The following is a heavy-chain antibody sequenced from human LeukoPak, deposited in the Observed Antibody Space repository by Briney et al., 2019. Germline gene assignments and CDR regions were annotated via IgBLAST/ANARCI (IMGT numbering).Heavy chain of an antibody. V-gene: IGHV4-31*03. J-gene: IGHJ5*02. CDR2: IYYSGST. Sequence: PSQTLSLTCTVSGGSISSGGYYWSWIRQHPGKGLEWIGYIYYSGSTYYNPSLKSRVTVSVDTSKNQFSLKLSSVTAADTAVYYCARDRGIRSPAGWFDPWGQGTLVTVSS. CDR3: ARDRGIRSPAGWFDP. CDR1: GGSISSGGYY. D-gene: IGHD1-20*01.